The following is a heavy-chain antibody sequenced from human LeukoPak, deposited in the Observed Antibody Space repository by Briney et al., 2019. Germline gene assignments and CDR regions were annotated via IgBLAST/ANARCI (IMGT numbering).Heavy chain of an antibody. J-gene: IGHJ4*02. CDR2: ISSNSKYT. CDR3: ARDNGNKYYFDY. V-gene: IGHV3-11*05. CDR1: GFTFSSYE. D-gene: IGHD2-8*01. Sequence: GGSLRLSCAASGFTFSSYEMNWIRQAPGKELEWISHISSNSKYTKYADSVKGRFTISRDNAKKSLYLQMNSLRAEDTAVYYCARDNGNKYYFDYWGQGTLVTVSS.